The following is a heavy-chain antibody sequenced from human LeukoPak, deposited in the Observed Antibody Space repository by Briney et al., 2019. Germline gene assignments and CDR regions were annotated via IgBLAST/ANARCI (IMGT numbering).Heavy chain of an antibody. V-gene: IGHV4-34*01. Sequence: KPSETLSLTCAVYGGSFSGYYWSWIRQPPGKGLEWIGEINHSGSTNYNPSLKSRVTISVDTSKNQFSLKLSSVTAADTAVYYCARKGSIAVAHDAFDIWGQGTMVTVSS. CDR2: INHSGST. CDR3: ARKGSIAVAHDAFDI. CDR1: GGSFSGYY. D-gene: IGHD6-19*01. J-gene: IGHJ3*02.